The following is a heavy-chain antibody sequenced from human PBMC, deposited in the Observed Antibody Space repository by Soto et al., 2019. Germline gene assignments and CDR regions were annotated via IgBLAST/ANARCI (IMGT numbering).Heavy chain of an antibody. J-gene: IGHJ4*02. V-gene: IGHV4-31*03. D-gene: IGHD5-12*01. Sequence: SETLSLTCTVSGGSISSGGYYWSWIRQHPGKGLEWIGYIYYSGSTYYNPSLKSRVTISVDTSKNQFSLKLSSVTAADTAVYYCASTLEDIVATPLSPLFDYWGQGTLVTVSS. CDR2: IYYSGST. CDR1: GGSISSGGYY. CDR3: ASTLEDIVATPLSPLFDY.